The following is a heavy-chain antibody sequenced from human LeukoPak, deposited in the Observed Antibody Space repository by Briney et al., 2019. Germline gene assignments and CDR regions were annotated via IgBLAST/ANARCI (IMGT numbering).Heavy chain of an antibody. J-gene: IGHJ5*02. CDR3: ARDDYRGVTNFDP. CDR1: GGSISPYF. Sequence: PSETLSLTCSVSGGSISPYFWSWMRQTPGKGLEWIGYISYTGSTNYNPALKSRVTISVDTSKNQFSLQLTSVTAADTAVYYCARDDYRGVTNFDPWGQGTLVTVSS. D-gene: IGHD3-10*01. V-gene: IGHV4-59*01. CDR2: ISYTGST.